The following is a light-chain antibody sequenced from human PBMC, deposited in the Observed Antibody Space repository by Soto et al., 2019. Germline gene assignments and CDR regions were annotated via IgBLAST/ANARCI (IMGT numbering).Light chain of an antibody. Sequence: QSVLTQPPSASGTPGQRVTISCSGSSSNIGSNYVYWYQQLPGTAPKLLIYRNNQRPSGVPDRFSGSKSGTSASLAISGLGSEDGADYYCAAWDDSLSGVVFGGGTKLTVL. V-gene: IGLV1-47*01. CDR1: SSNIGSNY. CDR2: RNN. J-gene: IGLJ2*01. CDR3: AAWDDSLSGVV.